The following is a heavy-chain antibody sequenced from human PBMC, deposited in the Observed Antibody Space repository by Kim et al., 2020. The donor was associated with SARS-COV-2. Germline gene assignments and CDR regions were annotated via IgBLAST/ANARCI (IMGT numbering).Heavy chain of an antibody. J-gene: IGHJ6*03. D-gene: IGHD2-2*01. CDR1: GYTFTGYD. Sequence: ASVKVSCKASGYTFTGYDMHWVRQAPGQGLEWMGWINPNSGGTNYAQKFQGRVTMTRDTSISTAYMELSRLRSDDTAVYYCARHQRCSSTRCYFYYYYYMDASGTGATVTVSS. CDR2: INPNSGGT. V-gene: IGHV1-2*02. CDR3: ARHQRCSSTRCYFYYYYYMDA.